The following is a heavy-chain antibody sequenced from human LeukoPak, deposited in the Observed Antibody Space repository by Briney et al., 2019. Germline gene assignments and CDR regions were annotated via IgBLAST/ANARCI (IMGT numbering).Heavy chain of an antibody. CDR3: ASPLVESSGNVHFGL. J-gene: IGHJ2*01. CDR1: GFTFSIYW. D-gene: IGHD4-23*01. V-gene: IGHV3-7*05. CDR2: IKPDGSWK. Sequence: PGGSLRLSCAASGFTFSIYWMTWVRQAPGKGLESVANIKPDGSWKSYVDSVKGRFIISRDNAKKSLYLEMNSLRAEDTAVYYCASPLVESSGNVHFGLWGRGTLVTVSS.